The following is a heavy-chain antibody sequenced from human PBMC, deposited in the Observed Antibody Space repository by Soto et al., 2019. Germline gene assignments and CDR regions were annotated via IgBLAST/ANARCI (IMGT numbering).Heavy chain of an antibody. V-gene: IGHV6-1*01. J-gene: IGHJ5*02. Sequence: SQTLSLTCAISGDSVSSNSAAWNWIRQSPSRGLEWLGRTYYRSKWYNDYAVSVKSRITINPDTSKNQFSLQLNSVTPEDTAVYYCARDKGRSSGWYEINWFDPWGQGTLVTVSS. CDR1: GDSVSSNSAA. CDR3: ARDKGRSSGWYEINWFDP. D-gene: IGHD6-19*01. CDR2: TYYRSKWYN.